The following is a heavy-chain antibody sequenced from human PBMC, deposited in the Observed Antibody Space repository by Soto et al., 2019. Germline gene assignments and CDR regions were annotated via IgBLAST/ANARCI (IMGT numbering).Heavy chain of an antibody. CDR1: GFTFISYA. J-gene: IGHJ6*02. Sequence: GGSMILSCAASGFTFISYAMSWVRQAPGKGLEWVSAISGSGGSTYYADSVKGRFTISRDNSKNTLYLQMNSLRAEDTAVYYCAKDGVRGGEGVWGQGTTVTVSS. V-gene: IGHV3-23*01. D-gene: IGHD2-8*01. CDR3: AKDGVRGGEGV. CDR2: ISGSGGST.